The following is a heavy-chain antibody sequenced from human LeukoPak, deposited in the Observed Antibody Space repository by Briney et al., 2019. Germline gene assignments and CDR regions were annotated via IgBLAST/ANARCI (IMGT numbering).Heavy chain of an antibody. CDR1: GFTFSSYE. Sequence: GGSLRLSCTVSGFTFSSYEMNWVRQAPGKGLEWVSYISSSGGTKYYADSVKGRFTISRDNAKNSLYLQMNSLRAEDTAVYYCARDSGNYLDAFDIWGQGTMVTVSS. CDR3: ARDSGNYLDAFDI. J-gene: IGHJ3*02. CDR2: ISSSGGTK. D-gene: IGHD1-7*01. V-gene: IGHV3-48*03.